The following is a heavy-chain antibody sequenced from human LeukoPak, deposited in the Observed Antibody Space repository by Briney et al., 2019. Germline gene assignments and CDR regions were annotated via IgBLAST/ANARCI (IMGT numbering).Heavy chain of an antibody. Sequence: PGGSLRLSCAASGFTFDDYAMHWVRQAPGKGLEWVSGISWNSGSIGYADSVKGRFTISRDNAKNSLYLQMNSLRAEDTALYYCAKDIGYSSLNGIDYWGQGTLVTVSS. CDR2: ISWNSGSI. CDR1: GFTFDDYA. D-gene: IGHD6-13*01. V-gene: IGHV3-9*01. CDR3: AKDIGYSSLNGIDY. J-gene: IGHJ4*02.